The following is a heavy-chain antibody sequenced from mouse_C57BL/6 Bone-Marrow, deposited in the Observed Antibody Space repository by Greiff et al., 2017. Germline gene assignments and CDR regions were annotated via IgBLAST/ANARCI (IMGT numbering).Heavy chain of an antibody. CDR2: IYPGDGDT. J-gene: IGHJ3*01. V-gene: IGHV1-82*01. CDR1: GYAFSSSW. Sequence: QVQLPQSGPELVKPGASVKISCKASGYAFSSSWMNWVKQRPGKGVEWIGRIYPGDGDTNYNGKFKGKATLTENKSSSTAYMQLSSLTSEDSAVYFCALYYLFAYWGQGTLVTVSA. CDR3: ALYYLFAY. D-gene: IGHD2-1*01.